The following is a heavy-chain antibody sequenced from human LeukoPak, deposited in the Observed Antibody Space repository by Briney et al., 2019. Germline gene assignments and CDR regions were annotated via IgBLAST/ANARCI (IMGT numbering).Heavy chain of an antibody. J-gene: IGHJ5*02. CDR1: GYTFTSYD. Sequence: ASVKVSCKASGYTFTSYDINWVRQATGQGLEWMGWMNPNSGNTGYAQKFQGRGTMTRNTSISTAYMELSSLRSEDTAVYYCARRGCSSTSCYVRNWFDPWGQGTLVTVSS. V-gene: IGHV1-8*02. D-gene: IGHD2-2*01. CDR3: ARRGCSSTSCYVRNWFDP. CDR2: MNPNSGNT.